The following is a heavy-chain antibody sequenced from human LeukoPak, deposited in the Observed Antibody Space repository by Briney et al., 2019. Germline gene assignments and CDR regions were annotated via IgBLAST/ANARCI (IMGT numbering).Heavy chain of an antibody. CDR2: INHSGST. V-gene: IGHV4-34*01. Sequence: PSEALSLTCAVYGGSFSGYYWSWVRQPPGKGLEWIGEINHSGSTNYNPSLKSRVTISVDTSKNQFSLKLRSVTAADTAVYYCARGGYDSSGYYLVYWGQGTLVTVSS. CDR3: ARGGYDSSGYYLVY. J-gene: IGHJ4*02. D-gene: IGHD3-22*01. CDR1: GGSFSGYY.